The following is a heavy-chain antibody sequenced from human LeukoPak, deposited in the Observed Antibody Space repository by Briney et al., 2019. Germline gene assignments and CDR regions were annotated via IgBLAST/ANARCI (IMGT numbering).Heavy chain of an antibody. CDR1: GASISSYY. D-gene: IGHD3-22*01. V-gene: IGHV4-59*13. J-gene: IGHJ4*02. CDR3: ARENPSGYYNRPIDY. Sequence: PSETLSLTCTVSGASISSYYWSWVRQPPGKGLEWIGDIYYSGSIKYNPSLKSRVTMSVDTSKNQFSLKLSSVTAADTAIYYCARENPSGYYNRPIDYWGQGTLVTVSS. CDR2: IYYSGSI.